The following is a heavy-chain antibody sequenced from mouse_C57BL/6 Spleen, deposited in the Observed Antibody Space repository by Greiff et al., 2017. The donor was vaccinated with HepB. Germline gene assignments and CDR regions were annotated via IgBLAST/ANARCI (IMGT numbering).Heavy chain of an antibody. Sequence: EVQVVESEGGLVQPGSSMKLSCTASGFTFSDYYMAWVRQVPEKGLEWVANINYDGSSTYYLDSLKSRFIISRDNAKNILYLQMSSLKSEDTATYYCARAAVRGDYYAMDYWGQGTSVTVSS. J-gene: IGHJ4*01. V-gene: IGHV5-16*01. D-gene: IGHD2-14*01. CDR3: ARAAVRGDYYAMDY. CDR1: GFTFSDYY. CDR2: INYDGSST.